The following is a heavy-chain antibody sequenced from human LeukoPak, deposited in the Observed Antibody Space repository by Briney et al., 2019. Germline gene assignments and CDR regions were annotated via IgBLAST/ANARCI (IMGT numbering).Heavy chain of an antibody. CDR1: GRSISSYY. V-gene: IGHV4-59*01. CDR3: ARVARLPGTVGSNYDFWSGYNYYFDY. J-gene: IGHJ4*02. D-gene: IGHD3-3*01. Sequence: SETLSLTCTVSGRSISSYYWSWIRQPPGKGLEWIGYIYYSGSTNYNPSLRSRVTISVDTSKNQFSLKLSSVTAADTAVYYCARVARLPGTVGSNYDFWSGYNYYFDYWGQGTLVTVSS. CDR2: IYYSGST.